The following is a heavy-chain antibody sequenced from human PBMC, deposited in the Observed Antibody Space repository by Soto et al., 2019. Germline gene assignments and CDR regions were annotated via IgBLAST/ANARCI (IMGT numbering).Heavy chain of an antibody. J-gene: IGHJ5*02. D-gene: IGHD3-3*01. CDR1: GGSISSYY. CDR2: IYYSGST. CDR3: ARSLRFLEWDVVDNWFDP. Sequence: ETLSLTCTVSGGSISSYYWSWIRQPPGKGLEWIGYIYYSGSTNYNPSLKSRVTISVDTSKNQFSLKLSSVTAADTAVYYCARSLRFLEWDVVDNWFDPWGQGTLVTVSS. V-gene: IGHV4-59*01.